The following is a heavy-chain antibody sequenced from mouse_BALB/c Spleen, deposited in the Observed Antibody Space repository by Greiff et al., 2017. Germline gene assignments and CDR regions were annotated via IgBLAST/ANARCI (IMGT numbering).Heavy chain of an antibody. CDR1: GYSITSDYA. Sequence: EVQRVESGPGLVKPSQSLSLTCTVTGYSITSDYAWYWIRQFPGNQLEWMGYISYSGSTSYNPSLKSRISITRDTSKNQFFLQLNSVTTEDTATYYCARGDYYGSSPFAYWGQGTLVTVSA. V-gene: IGHV3-2*02. CDR2: ISYSGST. J-gene: IGHJ3*01. D-gene: IGHD1-1*01. CDR3: ARGDYYGSSPFAY.